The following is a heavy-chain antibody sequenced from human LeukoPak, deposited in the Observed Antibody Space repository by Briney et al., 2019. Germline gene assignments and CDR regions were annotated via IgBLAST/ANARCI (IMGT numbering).Heavy chain of an antibody. CDR3: AREIQYYYGSGDY. D-gene: IGHD3-10*01. CDR1: GFTFSGSA. Sequence: PGGSLRLSCAASGFTFSGSAMHWVRQAPGKGLEWVSSISSSSSYIYYADSVKGRFTISRDNAKNSLYLQMNSLRAEDTAVYYCAREIQYYYGSGDYWGQGTLVTVSS. CDR2: ISSSSSYI. V-gene: IGHV3-21*01. J-gene: IGHJ4*02.